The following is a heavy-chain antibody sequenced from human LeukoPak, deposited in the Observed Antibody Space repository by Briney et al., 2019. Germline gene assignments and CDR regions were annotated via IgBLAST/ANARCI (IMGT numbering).Heavy chain of an antibody. CDR2: IYYSGST. V-gene: IGHV4-59*01. J-gene: IGHJ4*02. CDR3: AKGVAARPFDY. Sequence: GSLRLSCAASGFIFSSYAMSWVRQAPGKGLEWIGYIYYSGSTNYNPSLKSRVTISVDTSKNQFSLKLSSVTAADTAVYYCAKGVAARPFDYWGQGTLVTVSS. D-gene: IGHD6-6*01. CDR1: GFIFSSYA.